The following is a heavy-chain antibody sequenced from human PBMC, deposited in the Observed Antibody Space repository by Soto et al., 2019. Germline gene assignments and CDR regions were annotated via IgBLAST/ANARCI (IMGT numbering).Heavy chain of an antibody. CDR2: IVVGSGNT. V-gene: IGHV1-58*01. D-gene: IGHD4-17*01. CDR1: GFTFTSSA. Sequence: SVKVSCKASGFTFTSSAVQWGRQARGQRLEWIGWIVVGSGNTNYAQKFQERVTITRDVSTSTAYMELSSLRSEDTAVYYCAADRRATTVKPGAVDLWRQGTMGT. CDR3: AADRRATTVKPGAVDL. J-gene: IGHJ3*01.